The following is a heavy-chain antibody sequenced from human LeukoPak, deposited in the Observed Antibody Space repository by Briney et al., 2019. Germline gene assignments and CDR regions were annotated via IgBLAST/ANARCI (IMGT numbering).Heavy chain of an antibody. J-gene: IGHJ6*03. V-gene: IGHV4-38-2*02. CDR2: VYHNGET. Sequence: PSETLSLTCTVSGYSISTNYYWAWIRQSPGTGLEWIGSVYHNGETYYNPSLKSRVIMPVDTSKNEFSLRLTSVTAADTAVYYCVTPRSWELSDMAVWGKGTTVIVSS. CDR1: GYSISTNYY. D-gene: IGHD1-26*01. CDR3: VTPRSWELSDMAV.